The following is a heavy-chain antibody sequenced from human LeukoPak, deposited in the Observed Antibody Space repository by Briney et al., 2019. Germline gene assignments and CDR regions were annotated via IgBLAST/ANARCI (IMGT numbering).Heavy chain of an antibody. Sequence: SETLSLTCTVSGGSISSSSYYWGWIRQPPGKGLEWIGSIYYSGSTYYNPSLKSRVTVSVDTSKNQFSLKLSSVTAADTAVYYYARRPGMDVWGQGTTVTVSS. J-gene: IGHJ6*02. CDR2: IYYSGST. CDR1: GGSISSSSYY. CDR3: ARRPGMDV. V-gene: IGHV4-39*01.